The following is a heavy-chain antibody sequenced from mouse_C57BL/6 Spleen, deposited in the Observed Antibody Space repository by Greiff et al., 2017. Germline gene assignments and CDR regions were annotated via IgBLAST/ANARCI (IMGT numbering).Heavy chain of an antibody. V-gene: IGHV1-50*01. CDR1: GYTFTSYW. J-gene: IGHJ3*01. D-gene: IGHD1-1*01. CDR3: ASAIYGSSGFAY. Sequence: QVQLQQPGAELVKPGASVKLSCKASGYTFTSYWMQWVKQRPGQGLEWIGEIDPSDSYTNYNQKFKGKATLTVDTSSSTAYMQLSSLTSEDSAVYYCASAIYGSSGFAYWGQGTLVTGSA. CDR2: IDPSDSYT.